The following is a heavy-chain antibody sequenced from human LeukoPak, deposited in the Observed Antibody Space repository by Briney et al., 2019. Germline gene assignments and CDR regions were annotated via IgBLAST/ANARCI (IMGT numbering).Heavy chain of an antibody. Sequence: GGSLRLSCAASRFTFSSYRMSWVRQAPGKGLEWVSAIHTSGDTCYADSVKGRFTISRDTSKNTLYLQINSLRVEDTAVYYCIVFGDSNHWGQGTLVTVSS. D-gene: IGHD4-17*01. CDR1: RFTFSSYR. V-gene: IGHV3-23*01. CDR2: IHTSGDT. CDR3: IVFGDSNH. J-gene: IGHJ5*02.